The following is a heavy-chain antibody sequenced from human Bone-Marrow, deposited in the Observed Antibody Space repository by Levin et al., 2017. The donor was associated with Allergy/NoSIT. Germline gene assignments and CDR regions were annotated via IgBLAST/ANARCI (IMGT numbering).Heavy chain of an antibody. V-gene: IGHV5-51*01. CDR1: GYIFANYW. CDR2: INPADSDT. CDR3: ARSSFYYDSGSSDF. Sequence: HGESQKISCKGSGYIFANYWIEWVRQMPGKGLEWMGIINPADSDTRYSPSFEGHITISVDKSTNTAYLQWSSLKASDTAMYYCARSSFYYDSGSSDFWGRGTLVTVSS. D-gene: IGHD3-10*01. J-gene: IGHJ4*02.